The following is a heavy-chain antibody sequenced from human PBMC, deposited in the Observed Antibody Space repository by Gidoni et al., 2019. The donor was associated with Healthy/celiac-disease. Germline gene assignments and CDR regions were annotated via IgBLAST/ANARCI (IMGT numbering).Heavy chain of an antibody. CDR3: ARDGGDEAFDY. CDR1: GYTFTSYY. Sequence: QVQLVQSGAEVKKPGASVKVSCKASGYTFTSYYMHWVRQAPGQGLEWMGIINPSGGSTSYAQKLQGRVTMTRDTSTSTVYMELSSLRSEDTAVYYCARDGGDEAFDYWGQGTLVTVSS. V-gene: IGHV1-46*04. CDR2: INPSGGST. J-gene: IGHJ4*02.